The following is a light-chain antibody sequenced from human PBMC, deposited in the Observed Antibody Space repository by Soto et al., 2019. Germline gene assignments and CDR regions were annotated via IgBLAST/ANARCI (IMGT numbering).Light chain of an antibody. Sequence: IVLTQSPATLSLSPGERATLSCRASQSVSSYLAWYQQKPGQAPRLLIYGASNRAAGIPARFSGLGSGTDFTLTISSLEPEDFAVYYCQQRSNWPSITFGQGTRLEI. J-gene: IGKJ5*01. V-gene: IGKV3-11*01. CDR2: GAS. CDR3: QQRSNWPSIT. CDR1: QSVSSY.